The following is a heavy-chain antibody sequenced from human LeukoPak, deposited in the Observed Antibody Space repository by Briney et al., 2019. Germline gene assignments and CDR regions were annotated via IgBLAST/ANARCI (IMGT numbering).Heavy chain of an antibody. V-gene: IGHV1-18*01. CDR1: GYTFTSYG. J-gene: IGHJ4*02. Sequence: ASVKVSCKASGYTFTSYGISWVRQAPGQGLEWMGWISAYNGNTNYAQKLQGRVTMTTDTSTSTAYMELRSLRSDDTAVYYCARVSLYSGSSGVDYWGQGILVTVSS. D-gene: IGHD1-26*01. CDR3: ARVSLYSGSSGVDY. CDR2: ISAYNGNT.